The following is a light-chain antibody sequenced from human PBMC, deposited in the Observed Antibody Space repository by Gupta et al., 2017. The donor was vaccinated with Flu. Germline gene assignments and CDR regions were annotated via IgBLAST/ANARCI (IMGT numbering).Light chain of an antibody. CDR2: DAS. CDR3: QQYDNLPFT. CDR1: QDISKY. J-gene: IGKJ3*01. Sequence: DIQIPQSPSPLSASVGDRVTITCQASQDISKYLNWYQQKPGKAPKLLIYDASNLETGVPSRFSGSGSGTDFTFTISSLQPEDIATYYCQQYDNLPFTFGPGTKVDIK. V-gene: IGKV1-33*01.